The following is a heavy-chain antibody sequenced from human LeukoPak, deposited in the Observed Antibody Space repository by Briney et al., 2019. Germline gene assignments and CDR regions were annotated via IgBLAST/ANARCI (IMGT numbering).Heavy chain of an antibody. CDR3: AKAAVGGTYYYYYMDV. CDR1: GFTFSSYG. CDR2: IRYDGSNK. V-gene: IGHV3-30*02. J-gene: IGHJ6*03. D-gene: IGHD1-26*01. Sequence: GGSLRLSCAASGFTFSSYGMHWVRQAPGKGLEWVAFIRYDGSNKYYADSVKGRFTISRDNSKNTLYLQMNSLRAEDTAVYYCAKAAVGGTYYYYYMDVWGKGTTVTVPS.